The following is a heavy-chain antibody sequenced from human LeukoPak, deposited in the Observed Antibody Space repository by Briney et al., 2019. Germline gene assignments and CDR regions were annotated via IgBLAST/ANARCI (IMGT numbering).Heavy chain of an antibody. CDR1: GFTFSSYA. CDR2: ISGSGGST. Sequence: PGESLRLSCAASGFTFSSYAMSWVRQAPGKGLEWVSAISGSGGSTYYADSVKGRFTISRDNSKNTLYLQMNSLRAEDTAVYYCAKSSLYSSGYNWFDPWGQGTLVTVSS. CDR3: AKSSLYSSGYNWFDP. J-gene: IGHJ5*02. D-gene: IGHD6-19*01. V-gene: IGHV3-23*01.